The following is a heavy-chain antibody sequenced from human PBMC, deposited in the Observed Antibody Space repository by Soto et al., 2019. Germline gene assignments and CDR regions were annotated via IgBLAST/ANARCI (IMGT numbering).Heavy chain of an antibody. Sequence: PGGSLRLSCADSGFSFSSYWMHWVRQGPGKGLVWVARINTDGSSTNYADSVKGRFTISRDNAKNTLYLQMNSLRAEDTAVYYCAKDQIQLWPYGMDVWGQGTTVTVSS. V-gene: IGHV3-74*01. J-gene: IGHJ6*02. D-gene: IGHD5-18*01. CDR3: AKDQIQLWPYGMDV. CDR1: GFSFSSYW. CDR2: INTDGSST.